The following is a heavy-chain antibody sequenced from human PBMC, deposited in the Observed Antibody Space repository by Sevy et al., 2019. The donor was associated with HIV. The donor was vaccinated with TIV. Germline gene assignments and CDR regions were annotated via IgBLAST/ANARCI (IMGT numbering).Heavy chain of an antibody. Sequence: GGSLRLSCAASGFTFSSYSMNWVRQAPGKGLEWVSSISCSSTYIYYADSVQGRFTISRDNAKNSLFLQMNSLRAEDTAVYHCARDFGPGIAAAPDLWGRGTLVTVSS. D-gene: IGHD6-13*01. J-gene: IGHJ2*01. CDR1: GFTFSSYS. CDR2: ISCSSTYI. CDR3: ARDFGPGIAAAPDL. V-gene: IGHV3-21*01.